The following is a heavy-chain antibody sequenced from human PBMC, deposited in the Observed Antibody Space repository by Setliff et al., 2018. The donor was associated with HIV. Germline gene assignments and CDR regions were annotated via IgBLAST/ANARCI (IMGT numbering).Heavy chain of an antibody. Sequence: LSLTCTVSGGSTDSGCYYWAWIRQPPGKGLEWIGSMYYTGSTYYNPSLKSRVTISIDTSKNQFSLKLNSVTAADTAMYYCARDGGSSGWYFVLGYSDYWGPGTLVTVSS. D-gene: IGHD6-19*01. CDR2: MYYTGST. V-gene: IGHV4-39*02. CDR1: GGSTDSGCYY. J-gene: IGHJ4*02. CDR3: ARDGGSSGWYFVLGYSDY.